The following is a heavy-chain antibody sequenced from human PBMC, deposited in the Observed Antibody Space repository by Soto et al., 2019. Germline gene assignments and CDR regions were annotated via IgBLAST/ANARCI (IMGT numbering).Heavy chain of an antibody. J-gene: IGHJ6*02. CDR3: AREEYSSHQRQMDV. Sequence: GGSLRLSCAASGFTFSRYEMNWFRQAPGKGLEWVSYISSSGSTIYYADSVKGRFTISRDNAKNSLYLQMNSLRAEDTAVYYCAREEYSSHQRQMDVWGQGTTVTVSS. CDR1: GFTFSRYE. CDR2: ISSSGSTI. D-gene: IGHD6-6*01. V-gene: IGHV3-48*03.